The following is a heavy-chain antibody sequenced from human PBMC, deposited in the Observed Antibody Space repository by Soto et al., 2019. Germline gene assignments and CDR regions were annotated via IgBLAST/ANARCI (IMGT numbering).Heavy chain of an antibody. CDR2: TYYRSKWYN. J-gene: IGHJ4*02. V-gene: IGHV6-1*01. D-gene: IGHD2-15*01. CDR3: ARDDHCSGGSCYNLADY. Sequence: KQSQTLSLTCAISGDSVSSHSAAWNWIRQSPSRGLEWLGRTYYRSKWYNDYAVSVKSRIIINPDTSKNQFYLQLNSVTPEDTAVYYCARDDHCSGGSCYNLADYWGQGTLVTVSS. CDR1: GDSVSSHSAA.